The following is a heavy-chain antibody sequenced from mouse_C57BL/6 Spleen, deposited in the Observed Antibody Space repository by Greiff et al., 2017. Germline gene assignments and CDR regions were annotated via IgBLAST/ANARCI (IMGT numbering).Heavy chain of an antibody. D-gene: IGHD3-2*02. J-gene: IGHJ4*01. CDR2: ISDDGSN. V-gene: IGHV3-6*01. Sequence: EVKLVESGPGLVKPSQSLSLTCSVTGYSITSGYYWNWIQQFPGNKLEWMGYISDDGSNNYNLSLKNRISITRDTSKNRLFLKLNSVTTEDTATYYCASRQVRLHMDYWGQGTSVTVSS. CDR1: GYSITSGYY. CDR3: ASRQVRLHMDY.